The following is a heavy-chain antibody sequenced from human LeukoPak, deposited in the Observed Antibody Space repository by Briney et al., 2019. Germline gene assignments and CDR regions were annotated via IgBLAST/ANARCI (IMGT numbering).Heavy chain of an antibody. CDR3: TIARDYYYYYGMDV. CDR2: IKSKTDGGTT. CDR1: GFTFSNAW. V-gene: IGHV3-15*01. J-gene: IGHJ6*02. Sequence: GGSLRLSCAASGFTFSNAWMSWVRQAPGKGLEWVGRIKSKTDGGTTDYAAPVKGGFTISRDDSKNTLYLQMNSLKTEDTAVYYCTIARDYYYYYGMDVWGQGTTVTVSS.